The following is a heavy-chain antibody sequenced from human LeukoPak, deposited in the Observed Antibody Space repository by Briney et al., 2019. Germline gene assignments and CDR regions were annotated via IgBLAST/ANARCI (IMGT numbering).Heavy chain of an antibody. Sequence: GESLQISCKGSGSRFTSYWIGWVRQLPGKGLEWMGIIYPGDSDTRYSPSFQGQVTISADKSISTAYLQWSSLKASDTAMYYCARGYYDILTGYPDYWGQGTLVTVSS. CDR1: GSRFTSYW. V-gene: IGHV5-51*01. CDR2: IYPGDSDT. J-gene: IGHJ4*02. D-gene: IGHD3-9*01. CDR3: ARGYYDILTGYPDY.